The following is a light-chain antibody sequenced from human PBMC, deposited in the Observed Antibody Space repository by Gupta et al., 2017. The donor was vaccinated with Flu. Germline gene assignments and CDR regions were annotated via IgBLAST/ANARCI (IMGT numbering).Light chain of an antibody. V-gene: IGLV2-14*03. Sequence: QSAPTQPASVSGSPGQSSPISCTGTGSDVGGSDYVSWYQKHPGKAPKLIIFYVSNRPSGVSSRFSGSKSGNTASLTISGLQAEDETDYYCSSYTSTSTFYVFGSGTKVTVL. CDR3: SSYTSTSTFYV. CDR2: YVS. CDR1: GSDVGGSDY. J-gene: IGLJ1*01.